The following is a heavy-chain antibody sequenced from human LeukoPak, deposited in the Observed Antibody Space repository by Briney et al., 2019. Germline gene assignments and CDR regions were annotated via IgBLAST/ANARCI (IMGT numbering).Heavy chain of an antibody. V-gene: IGHV4-34*01. CDR1: GGSFSGYY. CDR3: ARRYYDSSGYSNFDY. D-gene: IGHD3-22*01. Sequence: SETLSLTCAVYGGSFSGYYWSWIRQPPGKGLEWIGEINYSGSTNYNPSLKSRVTISVDTSKNQFSLKLSSVTAADTAVYYCARRYYDSSGYSNFDYWGQGTLVTVSS. J-gene: IGHJ4*02. CDR2: INYSGST.